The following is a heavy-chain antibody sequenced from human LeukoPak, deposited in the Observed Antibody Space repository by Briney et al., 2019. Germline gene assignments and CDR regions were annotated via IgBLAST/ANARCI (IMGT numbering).Heavy chain of an antibody. J-gene: IGHJ5*01. D-gene: IGHD2-21*02. V-gene: IGHV4-39*01. CDR1: GGSLSSSSHY. Sequence: SETLSLTCTVSGGSLSSSSHYWGWLRQPPGKGLEWIGSMYYSGGTYYNPSLKSRVTISIDTSKNQFSLKLTSVTAADTAVYYCARHASVTHNWFDLWGQGTLVTVSS. CDR3: ARHASVTHNWFDL. CDR2: MYYSGGT.